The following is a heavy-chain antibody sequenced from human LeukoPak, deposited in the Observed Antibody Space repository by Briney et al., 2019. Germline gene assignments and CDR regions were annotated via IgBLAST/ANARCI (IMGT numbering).Heavy chain of an antibody. J-gene: IGHJ4*02. V-gene: IGHV4-34*01. CDR1: GGSFSGYY. CDR2: INHSGST. D-gene: IGHD2-2*01. CDR3: ARGGLIHRQDIVVVPAATVPPFDY. Sequence: SETLSLTCAVYGGSFSGYYWSWIRQPPGKGLEWIGEINHSGSTNYNPSLKSRVTISVDTSKNQFSLKLSSVDAADTAVYYCARGGLIHRQDIVVVPAATVPPFDYWGQGTLVTVSS.